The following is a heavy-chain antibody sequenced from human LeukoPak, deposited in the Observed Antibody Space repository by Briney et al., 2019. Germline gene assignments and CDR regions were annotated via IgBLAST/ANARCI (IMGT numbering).Heavy chain of an antibody. V-gene: IGHV4-39*01. J-gene: IGHJ4*02. CDR1: GGSISSSSYY. CDR3: ARRPYCSGGSCYSMNYFDY. Sequence: SETLSLTCTVSGGSISSSSYYWGWIRQPPGKGLEGIGSIYYSGSTYYNPSLKSRVTISVDTSKNQFSLKLSSVTAADTAVYYCARRPYCSGGSCYSMNYFDYWGQGTLVTVSS. D-gene: IGHD2-15*01. CDR2: IYYSGST.